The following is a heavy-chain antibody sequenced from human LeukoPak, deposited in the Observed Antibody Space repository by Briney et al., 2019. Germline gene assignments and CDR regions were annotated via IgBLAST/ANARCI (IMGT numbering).Heavy chain of an antibody. D-gene: IGHD2-21*01. CDR1: GSGFTFSEFW. Sequence: PGGSLRLSCVVSGSGFTFSEFWMGWVRQAPGERLEWVANIKGDGSETYYVDSVKGRFTISRVNAKNSVYLQMNSLTADDTSLYRCAREAYCGGPGCFAVNYMDVWGKGTTVTVSS. CDR2: IKGDGSET. V-gene: IGHV3-7*01. CDR3: AREAYCGGPGCFAVNYMDV. J-gene: IGHJ6*03.